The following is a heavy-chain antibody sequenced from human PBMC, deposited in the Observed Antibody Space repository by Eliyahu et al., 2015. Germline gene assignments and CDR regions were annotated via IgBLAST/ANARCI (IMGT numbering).Heavy chain of an antibody. D-gene: IGHD2-2*01. CDR3: ARELVVVPAATPSYYYYGMDV. CDR1: GFTFSSYS. Sequence: EVQLVESGGGLVKPGGSLRLSCAASGFTFSSYSMNWVRQAPGKGLEWVSSISSSSSYIYYADSVKGRFTISRDNAKNSLYLQMNSLRAEDTAVYYCARELVVVPAATPSYYYYGMDVWGQGTTVTVSS. J-gene: IGHJ6*02. V-gene: IGHV3-21*01. CDR2: ISSSSSYI.